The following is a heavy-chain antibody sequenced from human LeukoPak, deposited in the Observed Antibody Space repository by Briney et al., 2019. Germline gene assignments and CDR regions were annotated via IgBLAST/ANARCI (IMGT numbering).Heavy chain of an antibody. CDR3: ARIISPESYFYFSFYYYMDV. CDR1: GGSISSYS. CDR2: VFYSGST. V-gene: IGHV4-59*01. Sequence: SETLSLTCTVSGGSISSYSGTWIRQPPGKGLEWIGYVFYSGSTNYNPSLTSRVTMSIDKSKNQFSLKLSSVTAADTAVYYCARIISPESYFYFSFYYYMDVWGKGTTVTVSS. J-gene: IGHJ6*03. D-gene: IGHD3-10*01.